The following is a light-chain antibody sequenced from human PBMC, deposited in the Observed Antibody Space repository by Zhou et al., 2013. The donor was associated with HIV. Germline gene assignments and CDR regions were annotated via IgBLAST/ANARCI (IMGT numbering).Light chain of an antibody. CDR2: AAS. Sequence: DIVMTQSPLSLPVTPGEPASISCRSSQSLLHSNGYKYLDWYLQKPGQSPQLLIYAASSLQSGVPSRFSGSGSGTDFTLTISSLQPEDFATYYCQQANSFYGLTFGEGPRWRSN. V-gene: IGKV2-28*01. J-gene: IGKJ4*01. CDR3: QQANSFYGLT. CDR1: QSLLHSNGYKY.